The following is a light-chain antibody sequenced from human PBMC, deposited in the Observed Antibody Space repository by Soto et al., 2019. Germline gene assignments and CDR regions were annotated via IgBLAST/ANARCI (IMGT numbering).Light chain of an antibody. CDR1: QSVSSN. CDR3: QQYNVWPPWT. Sequence: EIVMTQSAATLSVYPGERATLSCRASQSVSSNLAWYQQKPGQAPRLLIYGASTRATGIPARFSGSGSGTEFTLTISSLQSEDFAVYYCQQYNVWPPWTFGQGTKVDIK. V-gene: IGKV3-15*01. J-gene: IGKJ1*01. CDR2: GAS.